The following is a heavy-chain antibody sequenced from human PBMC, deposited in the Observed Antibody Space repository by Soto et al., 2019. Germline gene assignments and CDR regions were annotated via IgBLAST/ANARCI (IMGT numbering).Heavy chain of an antibody. CDR3: AKATGSSFDN. Sequence: ASVKVSCKTSGYTFSNSGIRWVRQAPGQGLEWLGWINNNNGKTNCAQKLQDRLTLTTDTSTSTAYMELRSLRSDDTAMYYCAKATGSSFDNWGQGTLVTVSS. D-gene: IGHD6-6*01. V-gene: IGHV1-18*01. CDR2: INNNNGKT. CDR1: GYTFSNSG. J-gene: IGHJ4*02.